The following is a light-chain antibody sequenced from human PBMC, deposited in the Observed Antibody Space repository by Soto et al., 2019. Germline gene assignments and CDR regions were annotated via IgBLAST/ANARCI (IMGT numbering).Light chain of an antibody. CDR3: QQANSFPLT. CDR2: GAS. Sequence: DIQMTQSPSSVSASVGDRVTITCRASQGIGSWLGWYQQKPGIAPKLLIYGASSLQSGVPSRFSGSGSGTDFTLTISSLQPEDFATYYCQQANSFPLTFGGGTKVEIE. J-gene: IGKJ4*01. V-gene: IGKV1-12*01. CDR1: QGIGSW.